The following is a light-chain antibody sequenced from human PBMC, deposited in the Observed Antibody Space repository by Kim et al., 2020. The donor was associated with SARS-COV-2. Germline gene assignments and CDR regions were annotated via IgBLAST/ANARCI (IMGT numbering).Light chain of an antibody. CDR2: DND. CDR1: SYNIGNNY. J-gene: IGLJ3*02. CDR3: ETWDSSLSAGV. V-gene: IGLV1-51*01. Sequence: QSVLTQPPSVSAAPGQKVTISCSGTSYNIGNNYVSWYQHLPGTAPKVLIYDNDKRPSGIPDRFSGSKSGTSATLDITGLQTGDEADYYCETWDSSLSAGVFGGGTQLTVL.